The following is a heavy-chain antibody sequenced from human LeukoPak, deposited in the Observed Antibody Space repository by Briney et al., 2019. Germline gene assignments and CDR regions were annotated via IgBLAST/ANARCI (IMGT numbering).Heavy chain of an antibody. CDR3: ARVFRRHPSIAARPHGAYYYYYMDV. Sequence: PSETLSLTCAVYGGSFSGYYWSWIRQPPGKGLEWIGEINHSGSTNYNPSLKSRVTISVDTSKNQSSLKLSSVTAADTAVYYCARVFRRHPSIAARPHGAYYYYYMDVWGKGTTVTVSS. CDR1: GGSFSGYY. D-gene: IGHD6-6*01. CDR2: INHSGST. J-gene: IGHJ6*03. V-gene: IGHV4-34*01.